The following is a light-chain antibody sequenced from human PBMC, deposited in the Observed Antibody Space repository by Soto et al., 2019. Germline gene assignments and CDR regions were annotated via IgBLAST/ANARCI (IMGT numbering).Light chain of an antibody. CDR2: EVS. J-gene: IGLJ1*01. CDR1: SSDVGGYNY. CDR3: SSYTNINTRACV. V-gene: IGLV2-14*01. Sequence: QSALTQTASVSGSPGQSITISCTGTSSDVGGYNYVSWYQQHPGKAPKLIIYEVSNRPSGVSNRFSGSKSGNTASLMISGLQAEDEADYYCSSYTNINTRACVFGTGTKLTVL.